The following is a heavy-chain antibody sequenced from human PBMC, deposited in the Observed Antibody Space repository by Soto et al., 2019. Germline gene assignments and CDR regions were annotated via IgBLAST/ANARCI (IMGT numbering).Heavy chain of an antibody. CDR2: IAGNGGIL. V-gene: IGHV3-23*01. CDR1: GFTFSNYV. D-gene: IGHD6-19*01. Sequence: GGSLRLSCVAPGFTFSNYVMSWVRQAPGKGLECVAAIAGNGGILYYTDSVKGRFSISRDNSKNTLHLQMNSLRAEDTAVYYCARRQFFSFDSWGQGILVTVSS. J-gene: IGHJ4*02. CDR3: ARRQFFSFDS.